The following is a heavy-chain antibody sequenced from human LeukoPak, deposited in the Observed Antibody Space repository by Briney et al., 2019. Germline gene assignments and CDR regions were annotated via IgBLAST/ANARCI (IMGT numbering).Heavy chain of an antibody. CDR2: IKQDGSEK. Sequence: GGSLRLSCAASGFTFSSYWMSWVRQAPGKGLEWVANIKQDGSEKYYVDSVKGRFTISRDNAKNSLYLQMNSLRAEDTAVYYCARERGYCSSTSCYPLDYWGQGTLVTVSS. CDR1: GFTFSSYW. J-gene: IGHJ4*02. D-gene: IGHD2-2*01. CDR3: ARERGYCSSTSCYPLDY. V-gene: IGHV3-7*03.